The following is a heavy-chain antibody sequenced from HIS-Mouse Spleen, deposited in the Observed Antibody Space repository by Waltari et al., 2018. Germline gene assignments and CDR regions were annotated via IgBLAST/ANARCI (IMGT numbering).Heavy chain of an antibody. CDR2: IYYRGST. CDR1: GGSISSSSYY. D-gene: IGHD6-13*01. V-gene: IGHV4-39*07. J-gene: IGHJ2*01. CDR3: AREIPYSSSWYDWYFDL. Sequence: QLQLQESGPGLVKPSETLSLTCTVSGGSISSSSYYWGWIRQPPGKGLEWIGRIYYRGSTSDNPSLKLRVTISVDTSKNQFSLKLSSVTAADTAVYYCAREIPYSSSWYDWYFDLWGRGTLVTVSS.